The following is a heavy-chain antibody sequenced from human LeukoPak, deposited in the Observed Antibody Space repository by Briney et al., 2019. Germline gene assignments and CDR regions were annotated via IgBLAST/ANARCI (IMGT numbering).Heavy chain of an antibody. CDR1: GFTVSSNY. V-gene: IGHV3-53*01. D-gene: IGHD1-26*01. CDR3: ARDFPFSGSYDY. CDR2: IYSGGST. Sequence: GGSLRLSCAASGFTVSSNYMSWVRQAPGKGLEWVSVIYSGGSTYYADSVKGRFTISRDNSKNTLYLQMNSLRAEDTAVYYCARDFPFSGSYDYWGQGTLVTVSS. J-gene: IGHJ4*02.